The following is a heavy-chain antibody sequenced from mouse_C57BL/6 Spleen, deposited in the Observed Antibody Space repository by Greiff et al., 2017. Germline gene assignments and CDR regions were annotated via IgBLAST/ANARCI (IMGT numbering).Heavy chain of an antibody. V-gene: IGHV1-76*01. Sequence: QVQLQQSGAELVRPGASVKLSCKASGYTFTDYYINWVKQRPGQGLEWIARIYPGSGNTYYNEKFKGKATLTAEKSSSTAYMQLSSLTSEDSAVYFCARSSMVTTTHYWYFDVWGTGTTVTVSS. CDR1: GYTFTDYY. CDR3: ARSSMVTTTHYWYFDV. D-gene: IGHD2-2*01. J-gene: IGHJ1*03. CDR2: IYPGSGNT.